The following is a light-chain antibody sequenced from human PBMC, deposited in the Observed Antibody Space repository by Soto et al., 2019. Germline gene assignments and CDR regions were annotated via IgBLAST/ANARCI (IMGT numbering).Light chain of an antibody. CDR3: QQYGSSPPT. V-gene: IGKV3-20*01. CDR2: GAS. J-gene: IGKJ5*01. Sequence: IVLTQSPGTLSLSPGERATLSCRASQTVSSNYLAWYQQKPGQAPRLLIYGASNRATGMPDMFSGSGSGTDFTLTISRLEPEDFAVYFCQQYGSSPPTFGQGTRLEIK. CDR1: QTVSSNY.